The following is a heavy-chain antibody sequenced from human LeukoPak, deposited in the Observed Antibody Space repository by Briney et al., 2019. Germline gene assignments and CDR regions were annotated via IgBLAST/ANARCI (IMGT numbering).Heavy chain of an antibody. CDR3: ARGCKWPTPDY. CDR2: INHSGST. D-gene: IGHD2-8*01. CDR1: GGSFSGYY. Sequence: SETLSLTCAVYGGSFSGYYWSWIRQPPGKGLEWIGEINHSGSTNYNPSLKSRVTISVDTSKNQFSLKLSSVTAADTAVYYCARGCKWPTPDYWGQGTLVTVSS. J-gene: IGHJ4*02. V-gene: IGHV4-34*01.